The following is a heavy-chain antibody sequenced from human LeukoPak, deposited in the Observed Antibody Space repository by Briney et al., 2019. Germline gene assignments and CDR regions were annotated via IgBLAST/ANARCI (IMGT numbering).Heavy chain of an antibody. J-gene: IGHJ3*02. D-gene: IGHD6-19*01. CDR2: IYHSGST. CDR3: AREVAVFDI. CDR1: GGSISSGGYY. V-gene: IGHV4-30-2*01. Sequence: PSETLSLTCTVSGGSISSGGYYWSWIRQPPGKGLEWIGYIYHSGSTYYNPSLKSRVTISVDRSKNQFSLKLSSVTAADTAVYYCAREVAVFDIWGQGTMVTVSS.